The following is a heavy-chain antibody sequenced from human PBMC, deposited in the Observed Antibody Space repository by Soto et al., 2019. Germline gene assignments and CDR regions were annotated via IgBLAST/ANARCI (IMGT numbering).Heavy chain of an antibody. D-gene: IGHD5-12*01. V-gene: IGHV2-5*02. CDR1: GFSLSTRGVG. J-gene: IGHJ4*02. CDR3: AHRPRGYAYYFDF. Sequence: QITLKESGRTLMKPTQTLTLTCTFSGFSLSTRGVGVAWIRQPPGKALEWLALIFWDDDKWYNPSLKSRLTITEDTSKNQVVLIMTNMDPVDTATYYCAHRPRGYAYYFDFWGQGTLVTVSS. CDR2: IFWDDDK.